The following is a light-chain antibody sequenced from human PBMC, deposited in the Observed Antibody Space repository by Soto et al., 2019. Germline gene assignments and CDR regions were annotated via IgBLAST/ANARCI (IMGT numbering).Light chain of an antibody. CDR2: DVG. CDR3: NSYREDHPRFYV. CDR1: HSDLGNYNY. J-gene: IGLJ1*01. Sequence: QSVLTQPASVSGSPGQSITISCTGTHSDLGNYNYVSWYQHLPGKAPKLMIYDVGSRPSGVSSRFSGSKSGNTASLAISGLQAEDEADYYCNSYREDHPRFYVFGTGTKLTVL. V-gene: IGLV2-14*03.